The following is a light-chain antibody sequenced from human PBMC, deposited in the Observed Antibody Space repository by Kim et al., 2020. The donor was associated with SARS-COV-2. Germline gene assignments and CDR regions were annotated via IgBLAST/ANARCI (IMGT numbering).Light chain of an antibody. Sequence: ASVGDRVTITCRASQDISSDLAWYQQEPGKAPKLLIYAATTLQSGVPSRFSGSGSGTDFTLTISSLQREDFATYYCQQLNSYPRTFGQGTKVDIK. CDR1: QDISSD. CDR3: QQLNSYPRT. V-gene: IGKV1-9*01. CDR2: AAT. J-gene: IGKJ1*01.